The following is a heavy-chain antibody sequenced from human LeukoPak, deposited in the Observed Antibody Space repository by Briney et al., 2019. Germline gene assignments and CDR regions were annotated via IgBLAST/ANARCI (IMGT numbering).Heavy chain of an antibody. CDR1: GFAFSTYE. Sequence: GGSLRLSCAASGFAFSTYEMSWVRQAPGKGLERIADITFSGQTKNYADSVKGRFTISRDNAMSSLYLQMNSLRVEDTGVFYCARGDPHADLWGQGTLVTVSS. J-gene: IGHJ5*02. CDR2: ITFSGQTK. CDR3: ARGDPHADL. V-gene: IGHV3-48*03.